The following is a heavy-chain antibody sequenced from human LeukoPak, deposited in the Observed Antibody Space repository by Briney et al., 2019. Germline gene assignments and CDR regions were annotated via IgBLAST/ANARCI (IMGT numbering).Heavy chain of an antibody. Sequence: SETLSLTCTVSGGSISSYYWSWIRQPAGKGLEWIGRIYTSGSTNYNPSLKSRVTMSVDTSKNQFSLKLSSVTAADTAVYYCARMLPGIAAAGTGNAFDIWGQGTMVTVSS. V-gene: IGHV4-4*07. CDR3: ARMLPGIAAAGTGNAFDI. CDR1: GGSISSYY. J-gene: IGHJ3*02. CDR2: IYTSGST. D-gene: IGHD6-13*01.